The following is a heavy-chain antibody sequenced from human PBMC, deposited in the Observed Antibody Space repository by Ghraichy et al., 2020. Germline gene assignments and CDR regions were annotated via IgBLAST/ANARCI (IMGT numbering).Heavy chain of an antibody. CDR1: GGSISSGSFS. Sequence: LSCAVSGGSISSGSFSWSWIRQPPGKGLEWIGYIYHSGTTYYNPSLKSRVTISLDDSKNQFSLKLSSVTAADTAVYYCARAPYDDDGFYDDGFDVWGQGIMFTVSS. CDR2: IYHSGTT. D-gene: IGHD3-22*01. V-gene: IGHV4-30-2*01. J-gene: IGHJ3*01. CDR3: ARAPYDDDGFYDDGFDV.